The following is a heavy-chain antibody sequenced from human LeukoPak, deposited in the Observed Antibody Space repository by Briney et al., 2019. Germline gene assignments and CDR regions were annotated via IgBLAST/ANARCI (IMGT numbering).Heavy chain of an antibody. CDR3: ARDGFWYSSSWYGYWFDP. CDR2: IYYSGST. J-gene: IGHJ5*02. V-gene: IGHV4-59*01. D-gene: IGHD6-13*01. Sequence: SETLSLTCTVSGGSISSYYWSWIRQPPGKGLEWIGYIYYSGSTNYNPSLKSRVTISVDTSKNQFSLKLSSVTAADTAVYYCARDGFWYSSSWYGYWFDPWGQGTLVTVSS. CDR1: GGSISSYY.